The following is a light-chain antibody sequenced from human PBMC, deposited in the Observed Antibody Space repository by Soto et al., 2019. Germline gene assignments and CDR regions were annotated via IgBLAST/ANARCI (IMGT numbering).Light chain of an antibody. CDR2: DVS. CDR1: SSDVGGYNY. V-gene: IGLV2-14*01. CDR3: NSYTSSSTHVV. J-gene: IGLJ2*01. Sequence: QSVLTQPASVSGSPGQSITISCTGTSSDVGGYNYVSWYQQHPGKAPKLMSYDVSNRPSGVSNRFSGSKSGNTASLTISGLQAEDEADYYCNSYTSSSTHVVFGGGTKLTV.